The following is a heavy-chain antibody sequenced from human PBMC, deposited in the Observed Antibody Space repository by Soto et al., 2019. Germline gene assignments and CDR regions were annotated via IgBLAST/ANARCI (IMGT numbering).Heavy chain of an antibody. D-gene: IGHD1-26*01. CDR3: ARSLYSGSYTNWFDP. CDR1: GGTLRRYY. J-gene: IGHJ5*02. CDR2: IYYSGST. Sequence: PPEKLRVTKTVSGGTLRRYYWSWFRQPPGKGLEYIGYIYYSGSTNYNPSLKSRVTISVDTSKKQFSLKLSSVTAADTAVYYCARSLYSGSYTNWFDPWGQGPLVSVS. V-gene: IGHV4-59*01.